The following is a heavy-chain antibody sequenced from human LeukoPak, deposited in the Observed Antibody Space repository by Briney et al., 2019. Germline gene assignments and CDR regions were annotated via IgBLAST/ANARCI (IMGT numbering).Heavy chain of an antibody. CDR2: IYVGGST. J-gene: IGHJ6*02. CDR3: YGYRGYSLDHTNALDV. V-gene: IGHV4-4*07. CDR1: GGSISSYF. D-gene: IGHD5-12*01. Sequence: SETLSLTCTVSGGSISSYFWTWIRQPAGKGLEWIGRIYVGGSTNYSPSLRGRLTMSVDTSKNQLSLKLRSVTAADTAVYYCYGYRGYSLDHTNALDVWGQGTTVTVSS.